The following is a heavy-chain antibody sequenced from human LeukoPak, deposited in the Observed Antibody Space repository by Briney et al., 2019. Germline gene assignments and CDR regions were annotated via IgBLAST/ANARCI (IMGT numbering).Heavy chain of an antibody. CDR1: GFTFSTYS. V-gene: IGHV3-48*02. D-gene: IGHD1-26*01. Sequence: PGGSLRLSCAASGFTFSTYSMNWVRQAPGKGLEMVSYISGVGTSTYYADSVKGRFTISRDNAKNSLYLQMNSLRDEDTAVYYCARDLSNIYSGSYYVDPWFDPWGQGTLVTVSS. CDR3: ARDLSNIYSGSYYVDPWFDP. J-gene: IGHJ5*02. CDR2: ISGVGTST.